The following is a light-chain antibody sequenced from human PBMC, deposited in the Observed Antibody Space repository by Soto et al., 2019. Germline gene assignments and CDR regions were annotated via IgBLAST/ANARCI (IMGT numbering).Light chain of an antibody. V-gene: IGKV1-39*01. CDR2: AAS. CDR3: QQSYSTLLT. CDR1: QSISSY. Sequence: DLQMTQSPSSLSASVGARVTITCRASQSISSYLNWYQQKPGRAPKLLIYAASSLQSGVPSRFSGSGSGTDFTLTISSLQPEDFATYYCQQSYSTLLTFGGGTKVDIK. J-gene: IGKJ4*01.